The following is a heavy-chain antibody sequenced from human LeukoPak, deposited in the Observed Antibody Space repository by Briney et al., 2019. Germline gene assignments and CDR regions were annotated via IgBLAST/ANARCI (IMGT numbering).Heavy chain of an antibody. CDR1: GGSISSSSYY. CDR3: ARLDSSGWYRNY. CDR2: IYYSGST. D-gene: IGHD6-19*01. Sequence: PSETLSLTRTVSGGSISSSSYYWGWIRQPPGKGLEWIGSIYYSGSTYYNPSLKSRVTISVDTSKNQFSLKLSSVTAADTAVYYCARLDSSGWYRNYWGQGTLVTVSS. V-gene: IGHV4-39*01. J-gene: IGHJ4*02.